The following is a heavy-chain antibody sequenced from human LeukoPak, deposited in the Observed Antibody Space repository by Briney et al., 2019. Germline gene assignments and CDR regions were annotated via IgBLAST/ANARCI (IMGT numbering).Heavy chain of an antibody. V-gene: IGHV3-11*01. CDR3: ARGAGPLFDP. Sequence: GGSLRLSCAASGFTFTDYYMSWIRQAPGKGLEWISYIGDSGSPIYYADSEKGRFTISRDNAKNSLYLQMNNLRAEDTAVYYCARGAGPLFDPWGQGTLVTVSS. J-gene: IGHJ5*02. CDR1: GFTFTDYY. CDR2: IGDSGSPI.